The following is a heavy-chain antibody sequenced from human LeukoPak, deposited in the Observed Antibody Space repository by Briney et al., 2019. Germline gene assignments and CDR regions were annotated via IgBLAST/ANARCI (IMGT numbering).Heavy chain of an antibody. J-gene: IGHJ5*02. CDR1: GGSITTTNY. CDR3: ARQSYTVTAWFDP. D-gene: IGHD4-17*01. V-gene: IGHV4-39*01. Sequence: SGTLSLTCGVSGGSITTTNYWGWIRQPPGKGLEWIGSIYYSGSTYYNPSLKSRVTISVDTSKNQFSLKLSSVTAADTAVYYCARQSYTVTAWFDPWGQGTLVTVSS. CDR2: IYYSGST.